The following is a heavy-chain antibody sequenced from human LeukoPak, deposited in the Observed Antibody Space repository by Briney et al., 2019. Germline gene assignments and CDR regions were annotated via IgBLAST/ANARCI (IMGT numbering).Heavy chain of an antibody. V-gene: IGHV1-8*01. CDR2: MNPNSGNT. J-gene: IGHJ6*03. Sequence: GASVKVSCKASGYTFTSYDINWVRQATGRGLEWMGWMNPNSGNTGYAQKFQGRVTMTRNTSISTDYMELSSLRSEDTAVYYCARGQYSSSWYWDYYYYMDVWGKGTTVTVSS. CDR3: ARGQYSSSWYWDYYYYMDV. CDR1: GYTFTSYD. D-gene: IGHD6-13*01.